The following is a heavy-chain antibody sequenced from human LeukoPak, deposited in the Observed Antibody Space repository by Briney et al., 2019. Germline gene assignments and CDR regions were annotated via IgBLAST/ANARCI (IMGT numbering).Heavy chain of an antibody. Sequence: GGSLRLPCATSGFTFDDYAMHWVRHAPGKGLEWVAGISWNSGSIGYADSVQGRFTISRDNAKNSLYLQMNSLGPEDTALYYCAKEIISGAATAAWGQGTLVTVSP. V-gene: IGHV3-9*01. CDR3: AKEIISGAATAA. D-gene: IGHD6-13*01. CDR2: ISWNSGSI. J-gene: IGHJ4*02. CDR1: GFTFDDYA.